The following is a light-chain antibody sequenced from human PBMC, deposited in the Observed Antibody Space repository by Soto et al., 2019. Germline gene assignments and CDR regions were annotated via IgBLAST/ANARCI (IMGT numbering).Light chain of an antibody. CDR1: RSLVYSDGHTY. Sequence: VVMTQSPLSLPVTLGQPAAISCKCSRSLVYSDGHTYLNWFQQRPGQSPRRLINGVSNRESGVPDRFSGSGSGTDFTLTISRVEAEDVGIYFCMQGLHWPYTFGQGTKLEI. J-gene: IGKJ2*01. V-gene: IGKV2-30*01. CDR3: MQGLHWPYT. CDR2: GVS.